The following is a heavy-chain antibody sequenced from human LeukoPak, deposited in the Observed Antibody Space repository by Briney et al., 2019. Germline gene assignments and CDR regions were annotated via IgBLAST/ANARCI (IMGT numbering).Heavy chain of an antibody. J-gene: IGHJ5*02. V-gene: IGHV3-48*01. D-gene: IGHD2-15*01. CDR3: AREDISWFDP. Sequence: PGGSLRLSCVASGFTFSSYSMNWVRQAPGKGLEWVSYISITSDTIYYAESVKGRFTISRDNAKNSLSLQMNSLRGEDTAVYYCAREDISWFDPWGQGTLVTVSS. CDR2: ISITSDTI. CDR1: GFTFSSYS.